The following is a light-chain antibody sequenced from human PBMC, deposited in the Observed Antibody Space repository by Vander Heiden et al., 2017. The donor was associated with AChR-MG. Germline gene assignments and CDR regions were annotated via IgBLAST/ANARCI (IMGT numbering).Light chain of an antibody. Sequence: QSPLTHPASVSGSPGQSTTISCTGTSSDVGGYNYVSWYQQHPGKAPKLMIYDVSKRPSGVSNRFSGSKSGNTASLTISGLQAEDEADYYCSSYTSSSTLVFGGGTKLTVL. J-gene: IGLJ2*01. CDR3: SSYTSSSTLV. V-gene: IGLV2-14*01. CDR1: SSDVGGYNY. CDR2: DVS.